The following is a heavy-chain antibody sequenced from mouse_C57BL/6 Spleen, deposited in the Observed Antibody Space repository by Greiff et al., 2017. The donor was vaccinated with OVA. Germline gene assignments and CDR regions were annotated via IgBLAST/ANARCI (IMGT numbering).Heavy chain of an antibody. D-gene: IGHD1-1*01. Sequence: QVQLKQPGAELVMPGASVKLSCKASGYTFTSYWMHWVKQRPGQGLEWIGEIDPSDSYTNYNQKFKGKSTLTVDKSSSTAYMQRSSLTSEDSAVYYGARGGTTVVASDYWGQGTTLTVSS. V-gene: IGHV1-69*01. CDR2: IDPSDSYT. CDR3: ARGGTTVVASDY. J-gene: IGHJ2*01. CDR1: GYTFTSYW.